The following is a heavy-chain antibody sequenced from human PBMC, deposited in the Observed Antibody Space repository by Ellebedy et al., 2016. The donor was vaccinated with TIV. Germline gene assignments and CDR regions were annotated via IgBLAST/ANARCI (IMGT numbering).Heavy chain of an antibody. CDR3: ATREWVDPMDV. CDR1: GHTLPAYG. J-gene: IGHJ6*02. Sequence: ASVKVSCXASGHTLPAYGIHWVRQAPGQRLEWMGWINTGNGNTKYSQKFQDRVTITTDTSPHTSATTAYMDLRSLIPEDTAVYYCATREWVDPMDVWGQGTTVTVSS. D-gene: IGHD3-3*01. CDR2: INTGNGNT. V-gene: IGHV1-3*04.